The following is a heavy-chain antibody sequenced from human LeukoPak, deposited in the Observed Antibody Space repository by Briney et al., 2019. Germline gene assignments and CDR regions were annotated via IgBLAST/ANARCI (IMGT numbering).Heavy chain of an antibody. V-gene: IGHV3-30*03. Sequence: QAGGSLRLSCAASGFTFSSYGMHWVRQAPGKGLEWVAVISYDGSNKYYADSVKGRFTISRDNSKNTLYLQMNSLRAEDTAVYYCARRIAGSLWSDYFDYWGQGTLVTVSS. CDR3: ARRIAGSLWSDYFDY. D-gene: IGHD5-18*01. CDR2: ISYDGSNK. CDR1: GFTFSSYG. J-gene: IGHJ4*02.